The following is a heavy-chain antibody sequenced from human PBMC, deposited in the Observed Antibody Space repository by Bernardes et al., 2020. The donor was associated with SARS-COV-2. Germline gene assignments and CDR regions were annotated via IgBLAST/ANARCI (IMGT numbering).Heavy chain of an antibody. Sequence: GGSLRLSCAASGFPFSDYAMTWVRQAPGKGLESVSTVTGDGAGTSYSDSVKGRFTISRDNSKNTLYLQMNSLRVEDTAVYYCARLLGYCRLTSCSFDSWGQGTLLTVSS. CDR3: ARLLGYCRLTSCSFDS. J-gene: IGHJ4*02. CDR1: GFPFSDYA. CDR2: VTGDGAGT. V-gene: IGHV3-23*01. D-gene: IGHD2-2*01.